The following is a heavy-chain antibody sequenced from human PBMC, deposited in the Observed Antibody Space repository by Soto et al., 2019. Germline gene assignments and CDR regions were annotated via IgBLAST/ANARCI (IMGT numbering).Heavy chain of an antibody. CDR1: GFTTNKHS. CDR2: ISDTGADK. CDR3: ARKMGPQDC. V-gene: IGHV3-23*01. Sequence: VQLLESGGGLIQRAASLRLSCAVYGFTTNKHSMSQVRQAPEKGVECVAGISDTGADKLYAERVRGRFSISRDGSRNTVYLQMSDLRPDDAASYSGARKMGPQDCWGQGTTVTVSS. J-gene: IGHJ4*02.